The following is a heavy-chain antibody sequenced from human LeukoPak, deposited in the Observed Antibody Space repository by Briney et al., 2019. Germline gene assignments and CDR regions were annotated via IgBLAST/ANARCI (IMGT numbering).Heavy chain of an antibody. J-gene: IGHJ4*02. CDR1: GYSFTSYW. D-gene: IGHD6-13*01. Sequence: GESLKISCKGSGYSFTSYWISWVRQMPGKGLEWMGRIDPSDSYTNYSPSFQGHVTISADKSISTAYLQWSSLKASDTAMYYCARQVRSSSWYEGRVDYWGQGTLVTVSS. CDR2: IDPSDSYT. V-gene: IGHV5-10-1*01. CDR3: ARQVRSSSWYEGRVDY.